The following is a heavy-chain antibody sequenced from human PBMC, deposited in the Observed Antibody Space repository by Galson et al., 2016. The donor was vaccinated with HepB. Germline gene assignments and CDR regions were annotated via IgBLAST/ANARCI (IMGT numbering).Heavy chain of an antibody. CDR3: VHSRPRGFGEVLPSWFDP. D-gene: IGHD3-10*01. CDR2: IFSDDTK. J-gene: IGHJ5*02. V-gene: IGHV2-5*02. Sequence: PALVKPTQTLTLTCTFSAFSLNIPGVGVGWIRQPPGKALEWLAIIFSDDTKRYNPSLENRLTISKGPAYNQVVLKMTNMDPVDTATYHCVHSRPRGFGEVLPSWFDPWGQGTLVIVSS. CDR1: AFSLNIPGVG.